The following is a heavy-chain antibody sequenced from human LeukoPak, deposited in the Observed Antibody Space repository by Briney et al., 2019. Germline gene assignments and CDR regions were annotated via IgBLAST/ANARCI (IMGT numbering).Heavy chain of an antibody. Sequence: GGSLRLSCAASGFTFSSYSMNWVRQAPGKGLEWVSYISGSSGTIYYADSVKGRFTISRDNAKSSLYLQMNSLRDEDTAVYYCARPRCCSGGSCCLSDWGQGTLVTVSS. J-gene: IGHJ4*02. V-gene: IGHV3-48*02. CDR2: ISGSSGTI. D-gene: IGHD2-15*01. CDR3: ARPRCCSGGSCCLSD. CDR1: GFTFSSYS.